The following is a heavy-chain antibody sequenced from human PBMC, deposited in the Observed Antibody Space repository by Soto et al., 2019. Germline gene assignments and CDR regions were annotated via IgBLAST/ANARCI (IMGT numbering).Heavy chain of an antibody. D-gene: IGHD1-26*01. V-gene: IGHV4-4*02. CDR1: GGSMSSSNW. J-gene: IGHJ4*02. Sequence: SETLSLTCTVSGGSMSSSNWWNWVRQSPGKGLEWIGEAHHSGRTNYNLSLKSRVTISVDKSKNHFSLKLSSVTAADTAVYYCARSEATGLDYWGQGTLVTVSS. CDR3: ARSEATGLDY. CDR2: AHHSGRT.